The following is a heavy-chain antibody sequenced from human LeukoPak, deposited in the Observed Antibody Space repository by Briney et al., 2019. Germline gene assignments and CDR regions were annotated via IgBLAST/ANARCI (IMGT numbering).Heavy chain of an antibody. V-gene: IGHV3-23*01. D-gene: IGHD2-15*01. CDR1: RFTFRSYA. J-gene: IGHJ4*02. CDR2: IRGSGGST. Sequence: GGSLRLSCAASRFTFRSYAMSWVRQAPGRGLEWVSSIRGSGGSTYYADSVKGRFTISRDNSKNTLYLQMNSLRAEDTAIYYCARRLDLGSIVVVVAATGCFDYWGQGTLVTVSS. CDR3: ARRLDLGSIVVVVAATGCFDY.